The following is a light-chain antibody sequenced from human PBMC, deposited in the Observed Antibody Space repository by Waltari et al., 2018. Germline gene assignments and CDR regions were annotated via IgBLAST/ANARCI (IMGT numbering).Light chain of an antibody. J-gene: IGKJ4*01. CDR3: QQYDISPLT. V-gene: IGKV3-20*01. CDR1: QTVRTTY. CDR2: GAS. Sequence: CRASQTVRTTYLSWYQQKPGQAPTRLIYGASSRATGIPDRFSGSGSGTDFSLTISSLEPEDFAVYYCQQYDISPLTFGGGTKVEIK.